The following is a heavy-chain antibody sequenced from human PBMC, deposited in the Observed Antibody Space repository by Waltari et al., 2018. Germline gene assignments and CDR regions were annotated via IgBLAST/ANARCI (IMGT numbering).Heavy chain of an antibody. CDR3: ASAYCSSTSCYVNYFDY. CDR1: GGTFSSYA. J-gene: IGHJ4*02. D-gene: IGHD2-2*01. Sequence: QVQLVQSGAEVKKPGSSVKVSCKASGGTFSSYAISWVRQATGQGLEWMGGIIPIFGTANYAQKFQGRVTITADESTSTAYMELSSLRSEDTAVYYCASAYCSSTSCYVNYFDYWGQGTLVTVSS. CDR2: IIPIFGTA. V-gene: IGHV1-69*13.